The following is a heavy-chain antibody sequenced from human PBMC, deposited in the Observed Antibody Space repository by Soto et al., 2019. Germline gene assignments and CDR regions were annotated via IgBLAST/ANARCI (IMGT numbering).Heavy chain of an antibody. CDR1: GGTFSSYT. D-gene: IGHD6-13*01. CDR3: ARDGVLKPPEGYGMDV. V-gene: IGHV1-69*08. Sequence: QVQLVQSGAEVKKPGSSVKVSCKASGGTFSSYTISWVRQAPGQGLEWMGRIIPILGIANYAQKFQGRVMVTEDKSASTAEMALSSLGSEDTAVDYWARDGVLKPPEGYGMDVSGEGTTVTVSS. J-gene: IGHJ6*04. CDR2: IIPILGIA.